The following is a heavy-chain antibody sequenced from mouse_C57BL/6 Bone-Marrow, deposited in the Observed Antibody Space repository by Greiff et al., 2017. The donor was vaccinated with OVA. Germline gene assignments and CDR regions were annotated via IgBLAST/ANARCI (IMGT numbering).Heavy chain of an antibody. V-gene: IGHV1-64*01. D-gene: IGHD2-3*01. CDR2: IHPNSGST. CDR1: GYTFTSYW. J-gene: IGHJ2*01. Sequence: QVQLQQPGAELVKPGASVKLSCKASGYTFTSYWMHWVKQRPGQGLEWIGMIHPNSGSTNYNEKFKSKATLTVDTSSSTAYMQLSSLTSEDSAVYYCARHYDGYFDYWGQGTTLTVSS. CDR3: ARHYDGYFDY.